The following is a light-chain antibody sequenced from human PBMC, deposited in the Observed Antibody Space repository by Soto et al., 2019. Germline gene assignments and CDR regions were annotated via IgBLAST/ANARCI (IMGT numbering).Light chain of an antibody. CDR2: GAS. V-gene: IGKV3-15*01. J-gene: IGKJ1*01. CDR3: QQYNNLPPP. Sequence: EIGMTQSPATLSVYQGERATLSCRASQSVSSNLAWYQQKPGQAPRLLIYGASTRATGIPARFSGSGSGTEFTLTISSLQSEDFAVYYCQQYNNLPPPSGQGTKVAIK. CDR1: QSVSSN.